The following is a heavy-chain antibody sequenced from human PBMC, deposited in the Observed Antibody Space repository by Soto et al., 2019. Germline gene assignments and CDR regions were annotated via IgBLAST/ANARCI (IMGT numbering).Heavy chain of an antibody. D-gene: IGHD5-12*01. CDR3: ASPGVDISMADEQTYWYFDL. J-gene: IGHJ2*01. CDR1: GGSISRSSYY. Sequence: QLQLQESGPGLVKPSETLSLTCTVSGGSISRSSYYWGWIRQPPGKGLEWIGTISYSGSSYYNPSLKSRVTISVDTSKNQFSLKLRSVTAADTAVYYCASPGVDISMADEQTYWYFDLWGRGTLVTVSS. CDR2: ISYSGSS. V-gene: IGHV4-39*01.